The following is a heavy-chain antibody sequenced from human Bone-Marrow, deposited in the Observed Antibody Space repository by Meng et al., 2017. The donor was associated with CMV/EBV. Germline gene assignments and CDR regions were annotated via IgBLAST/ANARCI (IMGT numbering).Heavy chain of an antibody. J-gene: IGHJ6*01. Sequence: GGSLRLSCAASGFTFSSYWMSWVRQAPGKGLEWVSYISSSSSTIYYADSVKGRFTVSRDNAKNSLYLQMNSLRAEDTAVYYCARGGRKYTYYYYYGMDVWGQGTTVTVSS. CDR2: ISSSSSTI. V-gene: IGHV3-48*04. CDR3: ARGGRKYTYYYYYGMDV. CDR1: GFTFSSYW. D-gene: IGHD6-6*01.